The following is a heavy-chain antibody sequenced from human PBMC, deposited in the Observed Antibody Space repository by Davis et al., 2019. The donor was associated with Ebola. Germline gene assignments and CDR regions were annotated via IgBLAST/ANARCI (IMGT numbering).Heavy chain of an antibody. Sequence: PSETLSLTCTVSGASIGSGAYYWTWIRQQPGKGLEWIGNIYDKGGSHLNPSLESRLNISADASANKFSLTLTSVTAADTAVYFCARDSLFTTFYFHSWGPGILVTVSS. J-gene: IGHJ4*02. CDR1: GASIGSGAYY. CDR2: IYDKGGS. D-gene: IGHD3-9*01. CDR3: ARDSLFTTFYFHS. V-gene: IGHV4-31*03.